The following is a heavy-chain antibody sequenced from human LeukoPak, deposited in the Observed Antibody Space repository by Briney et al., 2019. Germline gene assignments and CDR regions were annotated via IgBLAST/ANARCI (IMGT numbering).Heavy chain of an antibody. CDR3: ARGLLVPSLTWFDP. V-gene: IGHV4-4*07. J-gene: IGHJ5*02. CDR1: GGSINRYY. Sequence: SETLSLTCTVSGGSINRYYWNWIRQPAGKGLEWIGRIYSSGSTSYNPSLKSRVTMSVDTSKNQFSLKLSSVTAADPAVYYCARGLLVPSLTWFDPWGQGTLVAVSS. CDR2: IYSSGST. D-gene: IGHD3-10*01.